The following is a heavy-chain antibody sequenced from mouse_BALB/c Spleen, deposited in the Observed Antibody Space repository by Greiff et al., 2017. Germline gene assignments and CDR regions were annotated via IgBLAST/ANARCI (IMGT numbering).Heavy chain of an antibody. J-gene: IGHJ2*01. CDR2: ISSGSSTI. Sequence: EVHLVESGGGLVQPGGSRKLSCAASGFTFSSFGMHWVRQAPEKGLEWVAYISSGSSTIYYADTVKGRFTISRDNPKNTLFLQMTSLRSEDTAMYYCARPRLQNYFDYWGQGTTLTVSS. CDR1: GFTFSSFG. CDR3: ARPRLQNYFDY. D-gene: IGHD1-2*01. V-gene: IGHV5-17*02.